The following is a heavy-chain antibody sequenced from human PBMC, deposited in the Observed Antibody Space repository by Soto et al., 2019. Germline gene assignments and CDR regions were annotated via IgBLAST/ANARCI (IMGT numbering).Heavy chain of an antibody. V-gene: IGHV4-30-2*01. Sequence: SETLSLTCAVSGGSISSGGYSWGWIRQPPGKGLEWIGYIYHSGSTYYNPSLKSRVPISVDRSKNPFSLYLQMKSLRAEETAIYYCERDLKGIYYGLDHWGQGTLVTVSS. CDR1: GGSISSGGYS. CDR3: ERDLKGIYYGLDH. D-gene: IGHD1-26*01. CDR2: IYHSGST. J-gene: IGHJ4*02.